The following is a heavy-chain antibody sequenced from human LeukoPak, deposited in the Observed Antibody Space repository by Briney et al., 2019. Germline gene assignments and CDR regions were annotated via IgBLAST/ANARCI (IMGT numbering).Heavy chain of an antibody. V-gene: IGHV1-2*02. CDR2: INPNSGGT. Sequence: ASVKVSCKASGYTFTGYYMHWVRRAPGQGLEWMGWINPNSGGTNYAQKFQGRVTMTRDTSISTAYMDLSRLRSDDTAVYYCARQDSSGWALPHDCWGQGTLVTVSS. CDR3: ARQDSSGWALPHDC. CDR1: GYTFTGYY. J-gene: IGHJ4*02. D-gene: IGHD6-19*01.